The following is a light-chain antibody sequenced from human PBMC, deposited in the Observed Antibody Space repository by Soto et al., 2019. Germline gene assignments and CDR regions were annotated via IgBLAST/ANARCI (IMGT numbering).Light chain of an antibody. CDR1: QSISTY. Sequence: IQMTQSPSSLSASVGNRVTITCRASQSISTYLNWYPKKPGKAPNLLIYDASRLQSGVPSRFSGSGGGTDFTLSISSVQPEDFATYFCQHSSMDPITFGQGTRLEI. CDR2: DAS. CDR3: QHSSMDPIT. J-gene: IGKJ5*01. V-gene: IGKV1-39*01.